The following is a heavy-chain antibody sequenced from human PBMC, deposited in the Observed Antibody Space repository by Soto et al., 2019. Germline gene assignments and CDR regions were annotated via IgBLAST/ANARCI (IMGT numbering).Heavy chain of an antibody. CDR2: IYYSGST. D-gene: IGHD3-3*01. V-gene: IGHV4-30-4*01. Sequence: PSETLSLTCTVSGGSLSSGDYYWSWIRKPPGKGLEWIGYIYYSGSTYYNPSLKSRVTISVDTSKNQFSLKLSSVTSADTAVYYCARAILAAVNPPDYWGQGTLVTVSS. J-gene: IGHJ4*02. CDR3: ARAILAAVNPPDY. CDR1: GGSLSSGDYY.